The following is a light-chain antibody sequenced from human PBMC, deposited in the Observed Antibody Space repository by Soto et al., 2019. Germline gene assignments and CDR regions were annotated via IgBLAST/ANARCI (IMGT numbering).Light chain of an antibody. CDR3: QHYDSSPPYT. V-gene: IGKV3-20*01. CDR2: AAS. J-gene: IGKJ2*01. CDR1: RSFASSY. Sequence: EIVLTQSPVTLSLSPGERSTLSFRASRSFASSYLGWYQQKPGQAPRLLIYAASTRSTGIPDRFSGSGSATAFTLTISRLEPEDSSVYYCQHYDSSPPYTFGQGTKLEIK.